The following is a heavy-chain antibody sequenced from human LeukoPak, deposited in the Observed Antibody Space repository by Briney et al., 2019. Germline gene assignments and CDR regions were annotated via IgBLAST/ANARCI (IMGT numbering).Heavy chain of an antibody. CDR1: GFTFSNAW. J-gene: IGHJ4*02. V-gene: IGHV3-15*01. CDR3: TTRFVVPAAIPDY. CDR2: IKSNTDGGTT. Sequence: GGSLRLSCAASGFTFSNAWMSWVRQAPGKGLEWVGRIKSNTDGGTTDYAAPVKGGFTISRDDSKNTLYLQMNSLKIEDTAVYYCTTRFVVPAAIPDYWGQGTLVTVSS. D-gene: IGHD2-2*01.